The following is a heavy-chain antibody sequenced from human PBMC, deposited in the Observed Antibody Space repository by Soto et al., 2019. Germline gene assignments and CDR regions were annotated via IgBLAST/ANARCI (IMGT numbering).Heavy chain of an antibody. J-gene: IGHJ6*04. Sequence: PSETLSLTCTVSGGSISSGGYYWSWIRQHPGKGLEWIGYIYYSGSTYYNPSLKSRVTISVDTSKNQFSLKLSSVTAADTAVYYCARDQIWSSSPSRMDVWGKGTTVTGSS. CDR3: ARDQIWSSSPSRMDV. V-gene: IGHV4-31*03. CDR1: GGSISSGGYY. D-gene: IGHD6-6*01. CDR2: IYYSGST.